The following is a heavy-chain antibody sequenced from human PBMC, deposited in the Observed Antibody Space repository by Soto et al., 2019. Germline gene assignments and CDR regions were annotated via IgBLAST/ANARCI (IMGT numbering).Heavy chain of an antibody. V-gene: IGHV3-30*18. CDR2: ISYDGSNK. Sequence: QVHLVESGGGVVQPGRSLRLSCAASGFTFSSYAMHWVRQAPGEGLEWLAFISYDGSNKYYADSVKGRFTISRDDSKNTLYLQMNSLRAEDTAVYYCAKVVYSGSYYGFDYWGQGTLVTVSS. CDR3: AKVVYSGSYYGFDY. J-gene: IGHJ4*02. CDR1: GFTFSSYA. D-gene: IGHD1-26*01.